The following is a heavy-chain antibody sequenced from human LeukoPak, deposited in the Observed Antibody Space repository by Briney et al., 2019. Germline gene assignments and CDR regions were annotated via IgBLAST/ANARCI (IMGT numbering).Heavy chain of an antibody. D-gene: IGHD3-10*01. CDR2: INHSGST. J-gene: IGHJ5*02. Sequence: SETLSLACAVYGGSFSGYYWSWIRQPPGKGLGWIGEINHSGSTNYNPSLKSRVTISVDTSKNQFSLKLSSVTAADTAVYYCARRPPMVRDNWFDPWGQGTLVTVSS. CDR1: GGSFSGYY. CDR3: ARRPPMVRDNWFDP. V-gene: IGHV4-34*01.